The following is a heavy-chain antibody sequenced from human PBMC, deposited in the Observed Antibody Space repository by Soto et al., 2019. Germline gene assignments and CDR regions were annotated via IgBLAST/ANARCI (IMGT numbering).Heavy chain of an antibody. J-gene: IGHJ5*02. CDR2: ISYDGSNK. CDR1: GFTFSSYA. D-gene: IGHD1-1*01. Sequence: QVQLVESGGGVVQPGRSLRLSCAASGFTFSSYAMHWVRQAPGKGLEWVAVISYDGSNKYYADSVKGRFTISRDNSKNTLYLQMNSLRAEDTAVYYCARDSGSLEPPLHGNWFDPWGQGTLVTVSS. V-gene: IGHV3-30-3*01. CDR3: ARDSGSLEPPLHGNWFDP.